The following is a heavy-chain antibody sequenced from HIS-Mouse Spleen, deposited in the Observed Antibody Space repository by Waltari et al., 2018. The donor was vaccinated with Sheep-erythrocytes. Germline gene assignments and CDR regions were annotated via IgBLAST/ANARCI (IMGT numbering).Heavy chain of an antibody. CDR1: GFTFSSYS. J-gene: IGHJ4*02. V-gene: IGHV3-21*01. D-gene: IGHD4-17*01. CDR2: ISSSSSYI. CDR3: ARVAAVTTYYFDY. Sequence: EVQLVESGGGLVKPGGSLRLSCAASGFTFSSYSMNWVRQAPGKGLELVSSISSSSSYIYYADSVKGRFTNSRDNAKNSLYLQMNSLRAEDTAVYYCARVAAVTTYYFDYWGQGTLVTVSS.